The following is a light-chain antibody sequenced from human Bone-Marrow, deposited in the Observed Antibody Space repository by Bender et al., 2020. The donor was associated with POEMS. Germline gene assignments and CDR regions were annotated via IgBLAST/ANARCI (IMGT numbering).Light chain of an antibody. CDR1: DLGDKY. V-gene: IGLV3-1*01. CDR3: QAWDTYSVI. CDR2: QDT. Sequence: YEVTQPPSVSVSPGQTASLTCSGDDLGDKYVAWYQQKPGQSPVLVIYQDTKRPSGIPERFSGSNSGNTATLTISGTQAMDEADYYCQAWDTYSVIFGGGTKLTVL. J-gene: IGLJ2*01.